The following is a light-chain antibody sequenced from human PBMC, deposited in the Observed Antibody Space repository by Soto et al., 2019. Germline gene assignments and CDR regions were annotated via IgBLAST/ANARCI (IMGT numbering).Light chain of an antibody. CDR3: QQSYSTPWT. V-gene: IGKV1-5*01. CDR2: DAS. Sequence: DIQMTQSPSTLSASIGDRVTITCRASQSISNWLAWYQQKPGKAPKLLIYDASTLESGVPSRFSASGLGTEFTLTISSLQSEDFATYYCQQSYSTPWTFGQGTKVEIK. CDR1: QSISNW. J-gene: IGKJ1*01.